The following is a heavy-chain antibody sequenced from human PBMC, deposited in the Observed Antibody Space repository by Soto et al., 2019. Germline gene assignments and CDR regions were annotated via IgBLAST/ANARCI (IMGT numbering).Heavy chain of an antibody. Sequence: SETLSLTCTVSGGSVSSDNYYWSWIRQPPGKGLEWIGYINYSGSTNYNPSLKSRVTISVDTSKNHFSLRLSSVTAADTAVYYCARVLDTMTGTKQFDYWGQGTLVTVSS. CDR3: ARVLDTMTGTKQFDY. D-gene: IGHD1-7*01. J-gene: IGHJ4*02. CDR1: GGSVSSDNYY. CDR2: INYSGST. V-gene: IGHV4-61*03.